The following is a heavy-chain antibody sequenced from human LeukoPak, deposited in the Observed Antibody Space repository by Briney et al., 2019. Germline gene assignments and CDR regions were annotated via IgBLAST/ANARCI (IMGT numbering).Heavy chain of an antibody. CDR2: IYPGDSDT. CDR3: ARRAYCGGDCYLDY. CDR1: GYSFSSYW. D-gene: IGHD2-21*02. J-gene: IGHJ4*02. V-gene: IGHV5-51*01. Sequence: LGESLKISCKGSGYSFSSYWIGWVRQMPGKGLEWMGMIYPGDSDTRYSPSLQGQVTISADKSISTAYLQWSSLKASDTAMYYCARRAYCGGDCYLDYWGQGTLVTVSS.